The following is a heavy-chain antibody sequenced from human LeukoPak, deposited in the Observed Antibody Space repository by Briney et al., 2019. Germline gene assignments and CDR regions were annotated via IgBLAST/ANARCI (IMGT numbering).Heavy chain of an antibody. CDR3: VRGERQRDQFDY. D-gene: IGHD6-25*01. Sequence: QSGGSLRLSCAASGFTFSIYGMHWVRQAPGKGLEWVAVIWYDGSNKYYADSVKGRFTISRDNSKNTLYLQMNSLRAEDTAVYYCVRGERQRDQFDYWGQGTPVTVSS. J-gene: IGHJ4*02. CDR1: GFTFSIYG. V-gene: IGHV3-33*01. CDR2: IWYDGSNK.